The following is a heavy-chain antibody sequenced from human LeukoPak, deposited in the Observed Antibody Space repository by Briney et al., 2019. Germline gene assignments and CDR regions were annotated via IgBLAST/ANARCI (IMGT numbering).Heavy chain of an antibody. Sequence: ASVKVSCKVSGYTLTELSMHWVRQAPGKGLEWMGGFDPEDGETIYAQKFQGRVTMTEDTSTDTAYMELSSLRSEDTAVYYCATRLLHSYYYGSGSYSGALDIWGQGTMVTVSS. CDR1: GYTLTELS. J-gene: IGHJ3*02. CDR3: ATRLLHSYYYGSGSYSGALDI. CDR2: FDPEDGET. V-gene: IGHV1-24*01. D-gene: IGHD3-10*01.